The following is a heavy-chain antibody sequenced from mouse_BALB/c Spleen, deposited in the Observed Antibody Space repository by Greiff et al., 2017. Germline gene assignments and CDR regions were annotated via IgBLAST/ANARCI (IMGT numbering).Heavy chain of an antibody. V-gene: IGHV5-6-3*01. D-gene: IGHD4-1*01. CDR1: GFTFSSYG. CDR2: INSNGGST. J-gene: IGHJ2*01. Sequence: EVQLVESGGGLVQPGGSLKLSCAASGFTFSSYGMSWVRQTPDKRLELVATINSNGGSTYYPDSVKGRFTISRDNAKNTLYLQMSSLKSEDTAMYYCASFPRTGYYFDYWGQGTTLTVSS. CDR3: ASFPRTGYYFDY.